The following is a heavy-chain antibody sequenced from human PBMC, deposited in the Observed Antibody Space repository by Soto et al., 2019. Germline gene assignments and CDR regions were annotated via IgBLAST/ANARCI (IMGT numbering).Heavy chain of an antibody. Sequence: SETLSLTCTVSGDSVSSYYWSWIRQPPGKGLEWIGYIYSSGSASYNPSLKSRVTISVDTSKNQLSLNLSSLTAADTAVYYCARDYSYGYYYYYAMDVWGQGTTVTVSS. CDR3: ARDYSYGYYYYYAMDV. J-gene: IGHJ6*02. D-gene: IGHD5-18*01. CDR1: GDSVSSYY. CDR2: IYSSGSA. V-gene: IGHV4-59*02.